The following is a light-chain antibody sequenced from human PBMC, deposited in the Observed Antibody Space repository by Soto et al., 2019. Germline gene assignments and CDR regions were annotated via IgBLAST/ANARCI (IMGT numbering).Light chain of an antibody. CDR1: RSISITY. V-gene: IGKV3-20*01. CDR2: GVS. CDR3: QQYGDSPYK. Sequence: EIVLTQSPATLSLPPGERATLSCRAGRSISITYLAWYQQKPGQAPRLLIYGVSARATGIPDRFSGSGSGTDLTLTISRLEPEDSAVYFCQQYGDSPYKFGQGTNVDI. J-gene: IGKJ1*01.